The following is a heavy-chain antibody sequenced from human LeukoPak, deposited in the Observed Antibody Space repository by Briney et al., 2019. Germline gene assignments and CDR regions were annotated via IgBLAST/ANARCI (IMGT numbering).Heavy chain of an antibody. CDR1: GFTLNNYW. CDR2: IWEDGSQK. D-gene: IGHD6-6*01. J-gene: IGHJ4*02. Sequence: GGSLRLSCAASGFTLNNYWMNWVRQAPGKGLEWVANIWEDGSQKYYVDSVKDRFTISRDNAKNSLYLQTNSLRAEDTAVYYCARGASSSKIDYWGQGTLVTVSS. V-gene: IGHV3-7*01. CDR3: ARGASSSKIDY.